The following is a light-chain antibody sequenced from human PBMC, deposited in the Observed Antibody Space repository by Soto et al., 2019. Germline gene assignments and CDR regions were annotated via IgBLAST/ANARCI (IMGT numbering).Light chain of an antibody. V-gene: IGKV1-12*01. Sequence: DIQMTQSPSSVSASVGDRVTITCRASQGLGVWLGWYQQKPGKAPQLLIFGSSGLQTGVPSRFSGSGSGTDFTLTISSLQPEDFETYYCQQAYSFPLTLGGGTKVDI. CDR3: QQAYSFPLT. J-gene: IGKJ4*01. CDR1: QGLGVW. CDR2: GSS.